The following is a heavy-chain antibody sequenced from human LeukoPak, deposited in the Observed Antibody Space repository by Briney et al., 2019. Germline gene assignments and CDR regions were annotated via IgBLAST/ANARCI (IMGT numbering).Heavy chain of an antibody. Sequence: SETLSLTCTVSGGSISSYYWSWIRQLPGKGLEWIGYIYYSGSTNYNPSLKSRVTISVDTSKNRFSLKLSSVTAADTAVYYCARRGGSGWYVYFDYWGQGTLVTVSS. CDR3: ARRGGSGWYVYFDY. CDR2: IYYSGST. D-gene: IGHD6-19*01. J-gene: IGHJ4*02. CDR1: GGSISSYY. V-gene: IGHV4-59*08.